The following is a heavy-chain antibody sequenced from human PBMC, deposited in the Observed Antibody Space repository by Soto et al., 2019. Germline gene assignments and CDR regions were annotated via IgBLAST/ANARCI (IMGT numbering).Heavy chain of an antibody. V-gene: IGHV3-33*01. Sequence: ESGGGVVQPGRSLRLSCAASGFTFSSYGRHWVRQAPGKGLEWVAVIWYDGSNKYYADSVKGRFTISRDNSKNTLYLQMNSLRAEDTAVYYCATNDSPGDYYYGMDVWGQGTTVTVSS. CDR1: GFTFSSYG. D-gene: IGHD1-1*01. CDR2: IWYDGSNK. CDR3: ATNDSPGDYYYGMDV. J-gene: IGHJ6*02.